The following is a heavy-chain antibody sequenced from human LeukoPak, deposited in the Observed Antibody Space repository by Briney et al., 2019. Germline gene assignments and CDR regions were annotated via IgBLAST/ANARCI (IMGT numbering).Heavy chain of an antibody. V-gene: IGHV4-38-2*02. Sequence: PSETLSLTCTVAGFSISKGFYWGWVRQPPGKGLEFIATIYYDGTSHYNPFLESRATISVDTSRNQFSLKLTSVTAADTAVYYCARDVSWDESFQRWGQGTLVTVSS. CDR3: ARDVSWDESFQR. CDR2: IYYDGTS. CDR1: GFSISKGFY. J-gene: IGHJ1*01. D-gene: IGHD1-26*01.